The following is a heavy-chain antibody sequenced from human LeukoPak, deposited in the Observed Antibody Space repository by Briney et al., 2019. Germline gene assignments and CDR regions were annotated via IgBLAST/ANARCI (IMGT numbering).Heavy chain of an antibody. J-gene: IGHJ4*02. V-gene: IGHV3-30*02. CDR3: AKDGSWSCTD. D-gene: IGHD2-8*02. CDR1: GFTFSRNA. Sequence: GGSLRLSCAASGFTFSRNAIHWVRQGPGKGLEWVSYIAHHGSNKYYADSVKGRITISRDNSKRTLYLQMNSLRADDTAVYYCAKDGSWSCTDWGQGTLVTVSS. CDR2: IAHHGSNK.